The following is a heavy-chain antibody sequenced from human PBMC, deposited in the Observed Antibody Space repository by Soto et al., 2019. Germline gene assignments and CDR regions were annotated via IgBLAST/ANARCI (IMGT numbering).Heavy chain of an antibody. Sequence: DVQLVESGGGLVQPGRSLRLSCAASGFTFDDYAMHWVRQAPGKGLEWVSGISWNSGSIGYADSVKGRFTISRDNAKNSLYLQMNSLRAEDTAFYYCAKDIAGYDQLPADYWGQGTLGTVSS. V-gene: IGHV3-9*01. CDR2: ISWNSGSI. CDR3: AKDIAGYDQLPADY. D-gene: IGHD5-12*01. CDR1: GFTFDDYA. J-gene: IGHJ4*02.